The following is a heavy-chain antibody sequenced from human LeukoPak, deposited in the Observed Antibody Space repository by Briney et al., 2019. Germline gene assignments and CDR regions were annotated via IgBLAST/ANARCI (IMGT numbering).Heavy chain of an antibody. J-gene: IGHJ4*02. CDR3: ARVQRGEMATFDY. CDR1: GFIFSSYS. D-gene: IGHD5-24*01. V-gene: IGHV3-21*01. Sequence: PGGSLRLSCAASGFIFSSYSMNWVRHAPGKGLEWVSSISSTSTYIHYADSLKGRFTISRDNARNSLYLKINSLRVEDTAVYYCARVQRGEMATFDYWGQGTLVTVSS. CDR2: ISSTSTYI.